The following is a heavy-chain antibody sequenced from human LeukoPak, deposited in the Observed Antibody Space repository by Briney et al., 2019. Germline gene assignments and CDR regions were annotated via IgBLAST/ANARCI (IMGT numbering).Heavy chain of an antibody. CDR2: IQYGGSNK. Sequence: GGSLRLSCAASGFSFSNFGMHWIRQTPGKGLEWMAFIQYGGSNKYYADSVKGRFTISRDNSKNTLYLQMNSLRAEDTAVYYCAKTNGETPFFDYWGQGTLVTVSS. CDR3: AKTNGETPFFDY. V-gene: IGHV3-30*02. CDR1: GFSFSNFG. D-gene: IGHD4-17*01. J-gene: IGHJ4*02.